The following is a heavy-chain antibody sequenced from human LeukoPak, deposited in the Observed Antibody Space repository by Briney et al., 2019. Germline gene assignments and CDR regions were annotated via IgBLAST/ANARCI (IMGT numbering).Heavy chain of an antibody. J-gene: IGHJ4*02. CDR2: ISYDGSNK. CDR1: GFTLSSYG. V-gene: IGHV3-30*18. D-gene: IGHD3-22*01. CDR3: AKEIMGNYYDSSGYYPGFDY. Sequence: GGSLRLSCAASGFTLSSYGMHWVRQAPGKGLEWVAVISYDGSNKYYADSVKGRFTISRDNSKNTLYLQMNSLRAEDTAVYYCAKEIMGNYYDSSGYYPGFDYWGQGTLVTVSS.